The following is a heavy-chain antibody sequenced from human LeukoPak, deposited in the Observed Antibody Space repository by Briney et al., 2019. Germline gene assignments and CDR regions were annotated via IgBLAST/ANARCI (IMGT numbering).Heavy chain of an antibody. J-gene: IGHJ4*02. CDR1: GFTFDDYG. Sequence: GGSLRLSCAASGFTFDDYGMSWVRQAPGKGLEWVSGINWSGGSTGYADSVEGRFTISRDNAKNSLYLQMNSLRAEDTAVYYCAKGTGIAARPSPFDYWGQGTLVTVSS. CDR3: AKGTGIAARPSPFDY. D-gene: IGHD6-6*01. CDR2: INWSGGST. V-gene: IGHV3-20*04.